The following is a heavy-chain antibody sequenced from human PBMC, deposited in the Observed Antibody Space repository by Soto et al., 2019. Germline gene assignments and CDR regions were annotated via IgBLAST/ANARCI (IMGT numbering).Heavy chain of an antibody. Sequence: ASVKVSCKASGFTFTGHYIHWVRQAPGQGLEWMGWINPNSGGTNYAQKFQGRVTMTRDTSIGTAYMELSRLRSDDTAVYYCARAEAAAGTRNNNGFAPWGKGTLVTVPS. V-gene: IGHV1-2*02. CDR2: INPNSGGT. J-gene: IGHJ5*02. D-gene: IGHD6-13*01. CDR1: GFTFTGHY. CDR3: ARAEAAAGTRNNNGFAP.